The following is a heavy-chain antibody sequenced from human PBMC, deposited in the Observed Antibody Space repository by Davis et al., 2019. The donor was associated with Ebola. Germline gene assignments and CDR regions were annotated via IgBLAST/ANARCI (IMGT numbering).Heavy chain of an antibody. CDR1: GFTFSSYG. Sequence: GESLRLSCAASGFTFSSYGMHWVRQAPGKGLEWVAVISYDGSNKYYADSVKGRFTISRDNSKNTLYLQMNSLRAEDTAVYYCAKDMGTIAVAGEPNDYWGQGTLVTVSS. CDR3: AKDMGTIAVAGEPNDY. V-gene: IGHV3-30*18. CDR2: ISYDGSNK. D-gene: IGHD6-19*01. J-gene: IGHJ4*02.